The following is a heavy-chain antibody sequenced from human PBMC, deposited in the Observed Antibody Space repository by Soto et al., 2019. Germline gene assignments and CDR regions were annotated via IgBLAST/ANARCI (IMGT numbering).Heavy chain of an antibody. CDR3: ARGDPAHYYCFALDV. J-gene: IGHJ6*02. CDR2: IKPSTGGA. CDR1: GYRFTDYY. Sequence: QAHLVQSGAEVKKPGASEKVSCRAFGYRFTDYYLHWVRQAPGQGLDWMGWIKPSTGGASYAEKFQAGVIMTSDTSMNTVYMEMSNLTLDDTALYFCARGDPAHYYCFALDVGGPGTPVTV. V-gene: IGHV1-2*02. D-gene: IGHD1-26*01.